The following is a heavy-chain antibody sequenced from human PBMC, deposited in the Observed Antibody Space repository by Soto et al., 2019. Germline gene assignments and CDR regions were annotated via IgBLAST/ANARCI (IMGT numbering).Heavy chain of an antibody. CDR1: GFTFTDAW. Sequence: EVQLVESVGGLVKPGGSLRLSCAASGFTFTDAWIYWVRQAPGKGLEWVGRIKSKTDGGTTDHAAPVKGRFAISRDDSQNTVYLQMNSLKSEDSAVYYCAKADGENYYYGIDVWGQGTTVTVSS. CDR3: AKADGENYYYGIDV. J-gene: IGHJ6*02. V-gene: IGHV3-15*01. CDR2: IKSKTDGGTT.